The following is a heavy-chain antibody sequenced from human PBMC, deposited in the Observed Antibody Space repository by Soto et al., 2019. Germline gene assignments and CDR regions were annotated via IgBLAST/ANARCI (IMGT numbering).Heavy chain of an antibody. Sequence: SETLSLTCTVSGVSISSYYWSWIRQPPGKGLEWIGYIYYSGSTNYNPSLKSRVTISVDTSKNQFSLKLSSVTAADTAVYYCARAYTYYYDSSAEKAFDYWGQGTLVTVSS. J-gene: IGHJ4*02. V-gene: IGHV4-59*01. CDR2: IYYSGST. D-gene: IGHD3-22*01. CDR3: ARAYTYYYDSSAEKAFDY. CDR1: GVSISSYY.